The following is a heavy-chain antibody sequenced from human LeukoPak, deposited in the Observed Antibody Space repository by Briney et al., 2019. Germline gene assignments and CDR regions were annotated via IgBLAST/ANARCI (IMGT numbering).Heavy chain of an antibody. V-gene: IGHV4-59*08. CDR1: GGSISSYY. CDR2: IYYSGST. Sequence: PSETLSLTCTVSGGSISSYYWSWIRQPPGKGLEWIGYIYYSGSTNHNPSLKSRVTLSVDTSKNQFSLKLSPVTAADTAVYYCARHCSSTSCYHSYDYWGQGTLVTVSS. J-gene: IGHJ4*02. D-gene: IGHD2-2*01. CDR3: ARHCSSTSCYHSYDY.